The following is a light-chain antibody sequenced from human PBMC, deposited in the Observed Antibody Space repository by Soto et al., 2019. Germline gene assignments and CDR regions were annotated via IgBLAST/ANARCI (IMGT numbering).Light chain of an antibody. V-gene: IGLV2-23*01. CDR1: SSDLGSYNL. Sequence: QSALTQPASVSGSPGQSITISCTGTSSDLGSYNLVSWYQHHPGKAPKLIIYEATKRPSGSSSRFSGSKSGYTASLTISGLQAEDEAFYSCFSYAGRDTLVVSGGGTQLTVL. CDR2: EAT. CDR3: FSYAGRDTLVV. J-gene: IGLJ2*01.